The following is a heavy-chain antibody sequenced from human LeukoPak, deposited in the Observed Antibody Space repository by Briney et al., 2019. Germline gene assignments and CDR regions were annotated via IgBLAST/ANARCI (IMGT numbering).Heavy chain of an antibody. D-gene: IGHD3-10*01. CDR2: INHSGST. Sequence: SETLSLTCAVYGGSFSGYYWSWIRRPPGKGLEWIGEINHSGSTNYNPSLKSRVTISVDTSKNQFSLKLSSVTAADTAVYYCARGGGNNWFDPWGQGTLVTVSS. CDR1: GGSFSGYY. V-gene: IGHV4-34*01. CDR3: ARGGGNNWFDP. J-gene: IGHJ5*02.